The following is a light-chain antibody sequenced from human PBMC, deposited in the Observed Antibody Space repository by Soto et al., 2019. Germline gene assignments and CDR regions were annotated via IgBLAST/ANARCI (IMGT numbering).Light chain of an antibody. Sequence: PGERATLSCRASQTVTSGYLAWYQQKPGQAPRLLIYGVPTGATGIPDRFSGSGSGTDFTLTISRLEPEDFAVYFCQVYGTSSKTFGQGTRVEFK. V-gene: IGKV3-20*01. CDR2: GVP. CDR3: QVYGTSSKT. CDR1: QTVTSGY. J-gene: IGKJ1*01.